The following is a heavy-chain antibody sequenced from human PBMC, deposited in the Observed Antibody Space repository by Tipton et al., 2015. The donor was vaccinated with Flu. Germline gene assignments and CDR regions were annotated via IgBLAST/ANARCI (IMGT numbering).Heavy chain of an antibody. Sequence: LRLSCAASGFPFSTYAMTWVRQAPGRGLEWISTIPGSGDSTYYADSVKGRFTISRDNSKNMVFLQMNNLRAEDTAVYYCAKWVRFYDSDGYYFLDSWGQGTLVTVSS. CDR3: AKWVRFYDSDGYYFLDS. CDR1: GFPFSTYA. CDR2: IPGSGDST. D-gene: IGHD3-22*01. J-gene: IGHJ4*02. V-gene: IGHV3-23*01.